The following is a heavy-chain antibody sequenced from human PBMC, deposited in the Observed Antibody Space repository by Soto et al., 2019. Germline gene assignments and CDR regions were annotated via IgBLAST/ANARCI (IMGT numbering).Heavy chain of an antibody. CDR1: GYTFTSYW. D-gene: IGHD2-15*01. J-gene: IGHJ4*02. V-gene: IGHV5-51*01. CDR2: IYPSDSDI. Sequence: VGSLKISCNGSGYTFTSYWIGWVRQMPWEGLEWMGVIYPSDSDIRYSPSFQGKVTISADKSITTAYLQWSSLKAADTAMYYCVRSGTSSGRFSDYWGQGTLVTVSS. CDR3: VRSGTSSGRFSDY.